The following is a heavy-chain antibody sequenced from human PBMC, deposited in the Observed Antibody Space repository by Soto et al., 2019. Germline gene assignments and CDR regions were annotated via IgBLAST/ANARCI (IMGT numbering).Heavy chain of an antibody. Sequence: SETLSLTCTVSGGSISSGDYYWSWIRQPPGKGLEWIGYIYYSGSTYYNPSLKSRLTISVDTSKNQFSLKLSSVTAADTAVYYCARDEAGNSNGYYYDYWGQGTLVTVSS. D-gene: IGHD3-22*01. V-gene: IGHV4-30-4*01. CDR2: IYYSGST. J-gene: IGHJ4*02. CDR1: GGSISSGDYY. CDR3: ARDEAGNSNGYYYDY.